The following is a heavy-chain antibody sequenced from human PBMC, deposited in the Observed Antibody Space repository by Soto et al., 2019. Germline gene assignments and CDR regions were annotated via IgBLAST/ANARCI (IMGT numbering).Heavy chain of an antibody. CDR3: ARDRNPSGSYRGIFDY. J-gene: IGHJ4*02. V-gene: IGHV3-30-3*01. CDR1: GVNFSNHA. D-gene: IGHD1-26*01. Sequence: QVQLVESGGGVVQPGRSLRLSCAAAGVNFSNHAMHWVRQTPGKGLEWVAAISYDGTNKYYADSVKGRFTIFRDNCKNTLYLPMNSLRAEDTAIYYCARDRNPSGSYRGIFDYWGRGTLVTVSS. CDR2: ISYDGTNK.